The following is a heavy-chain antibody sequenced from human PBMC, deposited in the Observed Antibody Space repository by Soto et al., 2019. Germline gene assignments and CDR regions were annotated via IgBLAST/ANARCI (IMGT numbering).Heavy chain of an antibody. CDR2: INHSGST. CDR1: GGSFSGYY. D-gene: IGHD1-26*01. V-gene: IGHV4-34*01. Sequence: QVQLQQWGAGLLKPSETLSLTCAVYGGSFSGYYWSWIRQPPGKGLEWIGEINHSGSTNYNPSLKSLVTISVDTSKNQFSLKLSSVTAAATAVYYCARGGGSYGEGWFAPWGQGTLVAVSS. J-gene: IGHJ5*02. CDR3: ARGGGSYGEGWFAP.